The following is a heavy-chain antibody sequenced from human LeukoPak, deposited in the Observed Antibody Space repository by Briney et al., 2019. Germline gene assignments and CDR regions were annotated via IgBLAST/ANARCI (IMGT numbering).Heavy chain of an antibody. CDR3: ARDFGSGGDNYYYGMDV. CDR2: ISYDGSNK. J-gene: IGHJ6*02. CDR1: GFTFSSYA. D-gene: IGHD3-3*01. Sequence: GGSLRLSCAASGFTFSSYAMHWVRQAPGKGLEWVAVISYDGSNKYYADSVKGRFTISRDNSKNTLYLQMNSLRAEDTAVYYCARDFGSGGDNYYYGMDVWGQGTTVTVSS. V-gene: IGHV3-30-3*01.